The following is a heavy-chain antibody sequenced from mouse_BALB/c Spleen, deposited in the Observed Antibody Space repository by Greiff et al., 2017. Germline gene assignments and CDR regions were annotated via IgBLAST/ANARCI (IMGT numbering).Heavy chain of an antibody. CDR3: ARAQWYLYAMDY. D-gene: IGHD2-1*01. J-gene: IGHJ4*01. CDR1: GDSITSGY. V-gene: IGHV3-8*02. Sequence: EVQVVESGPSLVKPSQTLSLTCSVTGDSITSGYWNWIRKFPGNKLEYMGYISYSGSTYYNPSLKSRISITRDTSKNQYYLQLNSVTTEDTATYYCARAQWYLYAMDYWGQGTSVTVSS. CDR2: ISYSGST.